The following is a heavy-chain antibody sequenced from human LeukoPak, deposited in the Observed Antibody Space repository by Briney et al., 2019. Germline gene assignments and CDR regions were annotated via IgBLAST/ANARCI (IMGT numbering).Heavy chain of an antibody. CDR2: IYHSGST. D-gene: IGHD6-13*01. CDR1: GGSISSYY. J-gene: IGHJ4*02. CDR3: ARDSSSWMFDY. V-gene: IGHV4-4*07. Sequence: SETLSLTCTVSGGSISSYYWSWIRQPAGKGLEWIGSIYHSGSTYYNPSLKSRVTISVDTSKNQFSLKLSSVTAADTAVYYCARDSSSWMFDYWGQGTLVTVSS.